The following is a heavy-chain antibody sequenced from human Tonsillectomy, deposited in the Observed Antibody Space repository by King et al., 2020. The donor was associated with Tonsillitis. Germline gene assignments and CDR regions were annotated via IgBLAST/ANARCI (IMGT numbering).Heavy chain of an antibody. CDR1: GGSIRNYY. Sequence: QLQESGPGLVTPSETLSLTCTVSGGSIRNYYWSWIRQPPVKGLEWIGYIFYSGSTNYNPSLKSRVTISVDTSKNQFSLKLYSVTAADTAVYYCARDPNDWNYEGNGLDVWGQGTTVTVSS. CDR2: IFYSGST. V-gene: IGHV4-59*01. D-gene: IGHD1-7*01. CDR3: ARDPNDWNYEGNGLDV. J-gene: IGHJ6*02.